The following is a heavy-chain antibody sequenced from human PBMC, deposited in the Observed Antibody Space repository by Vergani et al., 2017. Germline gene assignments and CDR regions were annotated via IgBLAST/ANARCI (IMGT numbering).Heavy chain of an antibody. CDR1: GGSMSGYY. V-gene: IGHV4-59*01. J-gene: IGHJ5*02. CDR2: MYPSGST. Sequence: QVRLQESGPGLVKPSETLSLTCSVSGGSMSGYYWSWIRQPPGKELEWIGYMYPSGSTNYNPSIETRVTISGDTSKNQFSLKLNSVTAADTAVYYCGRWADVYGLGSRLLDLWGQGILVTVSS. D-gene: IGHD3-10*01. CDR3: GRWADVYGLGSRLLDL.